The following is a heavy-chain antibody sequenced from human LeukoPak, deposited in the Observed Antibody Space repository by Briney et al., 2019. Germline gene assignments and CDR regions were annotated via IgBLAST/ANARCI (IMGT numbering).Heavy chain of an antibody. V-gene: IGHV4-31*03. CDR1: GASFNSDDQY. Sequence: SETLSLTCTVSGASFNSDDQYWNWIRQSPGRGLEWIGSIHPSGMLYNNPSLESRVTMSRDTSKNQFSLNLNSVTAADTAVYLCSRGLDSRKLGYWGQGILVTVSS. CDR2: IHPSGML. J-gene: IGHJ4*02. D-gene: IGHD3-22*01. CDR3: SRGLDSRKLGY.